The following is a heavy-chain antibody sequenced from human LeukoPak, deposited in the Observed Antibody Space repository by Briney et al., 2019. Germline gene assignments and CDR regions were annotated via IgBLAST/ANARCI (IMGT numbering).Heavy chain of an antibody. V-gene: IGHV4-59*01. CDR1: GGSISNYY. CDR2: ISYSGNT. Sequence: PSETLSLTCTVSGGSISNYYWSWIRQPPGKGLEWIGYISYSGNTNYNPSLKSRVTISVDTSKNQISLKLSSVTAADTAVYYCARGRTYRSSSWFDPWGQGTLVTVSS. CDR3: ARGRTYRSSSWFDP. J-gene: IGHJ5*02. D-gene: IGHD6-6*01.